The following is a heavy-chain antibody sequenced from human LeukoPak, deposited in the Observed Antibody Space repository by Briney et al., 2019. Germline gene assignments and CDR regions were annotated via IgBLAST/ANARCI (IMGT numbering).Heavy chain of an antibody. V-gene: IGHV1-2*02. Sequence: ASVKVSCKASGYTFIDYYIHWVRQAPGQGREWMGWINPNSGGTNSAQKFQGRVTMTRDTSISTAYMELSSLRSDDTAVYYCATNQYGDYTLGDYWGQGTLVSVSS. CDR2: INPNSGGT. CDR1: GYTFIDYY. D-gene: IGHD4-17*01. J-gene: IGHJ4*02. CDR3: ATNQYGDYTLGDY.